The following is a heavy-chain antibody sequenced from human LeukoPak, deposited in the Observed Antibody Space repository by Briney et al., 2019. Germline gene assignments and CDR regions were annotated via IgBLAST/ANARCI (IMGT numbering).Heavy chain of an antibody. D-gene: IGHD3-22*01. CDR2: ISGSGDST. CDR3: ARDRGRYYDSRGFYWGYYFDS. V-gene: IGHV3-23*01. J-gene: IGHJ4*02. CDR1: GFTFSTYA. Sequence: GGSLRLSCAASGFTFSTYAVNWVRQAPGKGLKWVSTISGSGDSTYYADSVKGRFTISRDNSKDTLYLQMSSVRVDDTAVYYCARDRGRYYDSRGFYWGYYFDSWGQGILVTVST.